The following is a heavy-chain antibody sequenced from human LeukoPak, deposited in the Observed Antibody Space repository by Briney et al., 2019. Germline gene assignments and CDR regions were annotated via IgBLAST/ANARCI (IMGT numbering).Heavy chain of an antibody. V-gene: IGHV3-7*01. Sequence: GGSLRLSCAASGFTFSSYSMNWVRQAPGKGLEWVANIKQDGSEKYYVDSVKGRFTISRDNAKNSLYLQMNSLRAEDTAVYYCARDYDLGFDPWGQGTLVTVSS. D-gene: IGHD5-12*01. J-gene: IGHJ5*02. CDR3: ARDYDLGFDP. CDR1: GFTFSSYS. CDR2: IKQDGSEK.